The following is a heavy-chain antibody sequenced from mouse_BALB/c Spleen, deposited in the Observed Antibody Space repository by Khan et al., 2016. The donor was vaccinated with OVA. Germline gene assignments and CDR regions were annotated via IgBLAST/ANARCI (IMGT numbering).Heavy chain of an antibody. CDR1: GFSLITYG. D-gene: IGHD2-12*01. V-gene: IGHV2-4-1*01. CDR2: IWSGGST. J-gene: IGHJ3*01. CDR3: ARHSYRYDFTY. Sequence: VQLQESGPGLVQPSQNLSITCTVSGFSLITYGVHWVRQSPGKGLEWLGVIWSGGSTDYNEAFISRLIISKDNSKSQVFFKMNSLQSDDTAIYYCARHSYRYDFTYWGRGTLVPVSS.